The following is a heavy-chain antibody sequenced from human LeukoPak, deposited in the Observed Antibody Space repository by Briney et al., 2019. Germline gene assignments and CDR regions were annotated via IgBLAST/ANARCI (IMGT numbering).Heavy chain of an antibody. CDR1: GFTFSSYA. CDR3: ARGNGDYVSLFDY. V-gene: IGHV3-23*01. Sequence: PGGSLRLSCAVSGFTFSSYAMSWVRQAPGQGLEWVSAISGSGGSTYYADSVKGRFTISRDNAKNTLNLQMNGLRAEDTALYYCARGNGDYVSLFDYWGQGTLVTVSS. CDR2: ISGSGGST. J-gene: IGHJ4*02. D-gene: IGHD4-17*01.